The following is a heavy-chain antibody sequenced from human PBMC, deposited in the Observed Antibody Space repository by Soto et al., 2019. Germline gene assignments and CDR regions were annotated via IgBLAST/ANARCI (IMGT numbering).Heavy chain of an antibody. Sequence: SQTLSLTCAISGDSVSSNSAAWNWIRQSPSRGLEWLGRTYYRSKWYNDYAVSVKSRITINPDTSKNQFSLQLNSVTPEDTAVYYCAKGDYYGSGSYYKPYDWFAPWAQGTLVTVSS. D-gene: IGHD3-10*01. CDR3: AKGDYYGSGSYYKPYDWFAP. J-gene: IGHJ5*01. CDR2: TYYRSKWYN. CDR1: GDSVSSNSAA. V-gene: IGHV6-1*01.